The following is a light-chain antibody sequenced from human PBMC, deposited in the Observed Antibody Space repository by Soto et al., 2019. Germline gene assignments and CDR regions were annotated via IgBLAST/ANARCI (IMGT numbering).Light chain of an antibody. CDR1: QSVTSSL. CDR3: HQYGSSPLT. CDR2: GAS. J-gene: IGKJ3*01. V-gene: IGKV3-20*01. Sequence: IGLTQSPGTLPLSPGERAILTCRARQSVTSSLVAWYQQRPGQAPRLLIYGASTRASGIPDRFSGSGSGTDFTLTNSRLAPEDFAMYYCHQYGSSPLTFGPGTNVDIK.